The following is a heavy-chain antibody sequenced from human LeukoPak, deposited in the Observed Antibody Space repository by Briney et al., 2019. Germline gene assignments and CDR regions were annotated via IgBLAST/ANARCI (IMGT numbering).Heavy chain of an antibody. D-gene: IGHD5-18*01. CDR3: AKRRIQLWKYYFDY. CDR2: ISGSGGST. J-gene: IGHJ4*02. V-gene: IGHV3-23*01. Sequence: GGSLRLSCAASGFAFSTYAMSWVRQAPGKGLEWVSTISGSGGSTYYADSVKGRFTISRDNSKNTLYLQTNSLRAEDTAVYYCAKRRIQLWKYYFDYWGQGTLVTVSS. CDR1: GFAFSTYA.